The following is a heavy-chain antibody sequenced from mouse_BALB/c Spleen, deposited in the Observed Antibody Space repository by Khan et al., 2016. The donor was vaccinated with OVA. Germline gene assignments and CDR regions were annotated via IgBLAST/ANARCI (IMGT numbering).Heavy chain of an antibody. Sequence: VQLQESGPGLVQPSQSLSITCTVSGFSLTSYGVHWVRQSPGKGLEWLGEIWRGGSTAYNAAFMTRLSITKDNSQSQVFFKMNSLQADDTAIYYCAKNDGKGAMDYWGQGTSDTVSS. CDR1: GFSLTSYG. CDR3: AKNDGKGAMDY. V-gene: IGHV2-5*01. J-gene: IGHJ4*01. D-gene: IGHD2-1*01. CDR2: IWRGGST.